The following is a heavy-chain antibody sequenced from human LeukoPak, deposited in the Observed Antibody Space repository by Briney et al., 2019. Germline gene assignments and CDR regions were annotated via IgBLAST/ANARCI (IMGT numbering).Heavy chain of an antibody. CDR1: RFSLRHNV. J-gene: IGHJ4*02. CDR3: ARDKEIYSYGLVDY. D-gene: IGHD5-18*01. V-gene: IGHV3-30*02. Sequence: GGSLRLSCAASRFSLRHNVMHWVRQAPGRGLEWVALLRYAGINQYYAASVKGRFTITRDSSKNTLYVEMNNMRAEDTAVYYCARDKEIYSYGLVDYWGQGTLVSVSS. CDR2: LRYAGINQ.